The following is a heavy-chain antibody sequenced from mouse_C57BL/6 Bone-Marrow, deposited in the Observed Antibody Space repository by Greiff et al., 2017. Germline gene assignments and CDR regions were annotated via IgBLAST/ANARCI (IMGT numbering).Heavy chain of an antibody. CDR3: ARSRALLRWAY. CDR2: IYPNSGST. D-gene: IGHD1-1*01. Sequence: QVQLQQPGAELVKPGASVKLSCKASGYTFTSYWMHWVKQRPGRGLEWIGRIYPNSGSTKYNEKFKSKATLTVDKPSSTAYMQLSSLTSEDSAVYYCARSRALLRWAYWCQGTLVTVSA. V-gene: IGHV1-72*01. CDR1: GYTFTSYW. J-gene: IGHJ3*01.